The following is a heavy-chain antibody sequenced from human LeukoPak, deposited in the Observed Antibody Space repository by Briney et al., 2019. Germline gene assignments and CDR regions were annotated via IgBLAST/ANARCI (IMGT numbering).Heavy chain of an antibody. Sequence: PGGSLRLSCVASGFTFSTYAMSWVRQAPGKGLEWVSTISGSGGNTYYADSVKGRFTISRDNSENTLYLQMNSLRADDTAVYYCAKGYISGWYYFDYWGQGTLVIVSS. V-gene: IGHV3-23*01. D-gene: IGHD6-19*01. J-gene: IGHJ4*02. CDR3: AKGYISGWYYFDY. CDR1: GFTFSTYA. CDR2: ISGSGGNT.